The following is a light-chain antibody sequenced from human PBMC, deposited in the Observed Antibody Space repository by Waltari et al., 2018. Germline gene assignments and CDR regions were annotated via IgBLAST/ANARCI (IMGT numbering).Light chain of an antibody. CDR2: WAS. J-gene: IGKJ2*01. V-gene: IGKV4-1*01. Sequence: DIVMTQSPDSLAVSLGERATINCESSQSVLYSSNNENYLAWYQQKPGQPPKLLIYWASTRESGVPDRFSGSGSGTDFTLTIRSLQAEDVAVYYCQQYYSTPYTFGQGTKLEIK. CDR3: QQYYSTPYT. CDR1: QSVLYSSNNENY.